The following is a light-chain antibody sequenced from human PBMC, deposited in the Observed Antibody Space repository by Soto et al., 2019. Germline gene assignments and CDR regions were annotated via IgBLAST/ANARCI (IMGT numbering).Light chain of an antibody. CDR2: GAS. J-gene: IGKJ1*01. CDR1: QSVSSN. Sequence: EIVMTQSPATLSVSPGERATLSCRASQSVSSNLAWYQQKPGQATRLLIYGASTRATGIPARFSGSGSGTEFTLTISSLQSEDFAVYYCQQYNNWTFGQGTKVEIK. CDR3: QQYNNWT. V-gene: IGKV3-15*01.